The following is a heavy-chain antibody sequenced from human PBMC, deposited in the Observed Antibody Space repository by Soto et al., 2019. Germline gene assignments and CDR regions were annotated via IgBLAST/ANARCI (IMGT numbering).Heavy chain of an antibody. CDR1: GGSISSGDYY. Sequence: SETLSLTCTVSGGSISSGDYYWSWIRQPPGKGLEWIGYIYYSGSTYYNPSLKSRVTISVDTSKNQFSLKLSSVTAADTAVYYCARQERGWLRLGSVFDYWGQGTLVTVSS. J-gene: IGHJ4*02. D-gene: IGHD5-12*01. CDR3: ARQERGWLRLGSVFDY. V-gene: IGHV4-30-4*01. CDR2: IYYSGST.